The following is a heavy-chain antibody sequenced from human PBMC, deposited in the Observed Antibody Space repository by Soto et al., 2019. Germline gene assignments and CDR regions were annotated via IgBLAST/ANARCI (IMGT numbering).Heavy chain of an antibody. J-gene: IGHJ6*02. Sequence: EVQLLESGGGLVQPGGSLRLSCAASGFTFSSYAMSWVRQAPGKGLEGVSAISGSGGSTYYADSVKGRFTISRDKSKNTLYLQMNSLRAEDTSVYYCAKDSEYRYGYAYYYYGMDVWGQGTTVTVSS. CDR2: ISGSGGST. V-gene: IGHV3-23*01. CDR3: AKDSEYRYGYAYYYYGMDV. D-gene: IGHD5-18*01. CDR1: GFTFSSYA.